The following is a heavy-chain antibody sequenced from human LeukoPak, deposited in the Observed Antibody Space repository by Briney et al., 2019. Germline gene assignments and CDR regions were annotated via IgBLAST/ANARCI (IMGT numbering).Heavy chain of an antibody. D-gene: IGHD3-10*01. CDR2: IYHSGST. V-gene: IGHV4-30-2*01. Sequence: KTSQTLSLTCAVSGGSISSGGYSWSWIRQPPGKGLEWIGYIYHSGSTYYNPSLKSRVTISVDRSKNQFSLKLSSVTAADTAVYYCAKGRRLFGKAAFESWGQGTLVTVSS. CDR1: GGSISSGGYS. J-gene: IGHJ5*01. CDR3: AKGRRLFGKAAFES.